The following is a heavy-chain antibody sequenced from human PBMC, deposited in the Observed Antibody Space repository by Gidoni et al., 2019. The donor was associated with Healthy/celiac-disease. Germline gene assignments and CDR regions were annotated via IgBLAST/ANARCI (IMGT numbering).Heavy chain of an antibody. J-gene: IGHJ3*02. CDR2: ISSSSSYT. D-gene: IGHD6-19*01. CDR1: GLPFSDYY. CDR3: ARDEEWLDASGAFDI. V-gene: IGHV3-11*06. Sequence: QVQLVESGGGSVKPGGSLRLPWAASGLPFSDYYMSWIRQAPGKGLEWVSYISSSSSYTNYADSVKGRFTISRDNAKNSLYLQMNSLRAEDTAVYYCARDEEWLDASGAFDIWGQGTMVTVSS.